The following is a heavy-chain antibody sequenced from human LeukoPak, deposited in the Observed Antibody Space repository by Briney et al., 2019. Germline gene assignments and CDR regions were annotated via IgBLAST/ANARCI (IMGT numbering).Heavy chain of an antibody. V-gene: IGHV6-1*01. CDR3: ARDRRSSGWYWFDP. D-gene: IGHD6-19*01. J-gene: IGHJ5*02. CDR2: TYYRSKWYN. CDR1: GDSVSSNSAA. Sequence: ASQTLSLTCALSGDSVSSNSAAWNWIRQSPSRGLEWLGRTYYRSKWYNDYAVSVKSRITINPDTSKNQFSLQLNSVTPEDTAVYYCARDRRSSGWYWFDPWGQGTLVTVSS.